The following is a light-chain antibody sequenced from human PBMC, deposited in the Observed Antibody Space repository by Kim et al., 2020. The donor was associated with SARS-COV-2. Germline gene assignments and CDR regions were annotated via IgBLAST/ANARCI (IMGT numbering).Light chain of an antibody. V-gene: IGLV2-14*03. CDR3: CSTSNTLDYV. CDR1: SGDIGNSNS. CDR2: DVR. Sequence: QSALTQPVSMSGSPGQSITISCSGTSGDIGNSNSVSWYQQHSGEAPRLIIYDVRDRPSGVSARFSGSKSVNMASLTISGLRSEDEADYYCCSTSNTLDYVFGSGTQLTVL. J-gene: IGLJ6*01.